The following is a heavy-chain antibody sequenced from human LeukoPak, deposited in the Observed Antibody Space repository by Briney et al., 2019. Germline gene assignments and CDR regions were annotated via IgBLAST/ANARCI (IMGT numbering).Heavy chain of an antibody. V-gene: IGHV3-30*04. CDR3: ARRGHSTSWYPDY. CDR1: GFTFTTYT. CDR2: MSYHGTAA. Sequence: GGSLRLSCTASGFTFTTYTIHWVRQPPGKGLEWVAVMSYHGTAAYYADSVKGRFTITRDNSKNTLYLQMDSLRAEDTALYYCARRGHSTSWYPDYWGQGTLVTVSS. J-gene: IGHJ4*02. D-gene: IGHD6-13*01.